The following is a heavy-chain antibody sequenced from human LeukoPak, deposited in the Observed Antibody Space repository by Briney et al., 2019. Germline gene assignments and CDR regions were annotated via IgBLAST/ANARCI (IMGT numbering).Heavy chain of an antibody. CDR2: TYSGGST. D-gene: IGHD6-13*01. CDR1: GFTVSSNY. CDR3: AKSFGPVIAAAGTGAD. V-gene: IGHV3-66*01. Sequence: GGSLRLSCAASGFTVSSNYMSWVRQAPGKGLEWVSVTYSGGSTYYADSVKGRFTISRDNAKNSLYLQMNSLRAEDTAVYYRAKSFGPVIAAAGTGADWGQGTLVTISS. J-gene: IGHJ4*02.